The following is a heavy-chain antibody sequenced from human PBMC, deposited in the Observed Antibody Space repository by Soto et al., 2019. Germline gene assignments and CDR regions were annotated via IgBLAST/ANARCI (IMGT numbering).Heavy chain of an antibody. Sequence: EVQLVESGGGLVQPGGSLRLSCAASGFIFSGNWMHWVRQAPGKGLVWVSRINSDGSTTSYADSVKGRFTISRDNAKNTMYLQMTSLRAEDTAVYYCARLLGGSGSFIDYWGPGTLVTVSS. D-gene: IGHD3-10*01. V-gene: IGHV3-74*01. CDR3: ARLLGGSGSFIDY. J-gene: IGHJ4*02. CDR2: INSDGSTT. CDR1: GFIFSGNW.